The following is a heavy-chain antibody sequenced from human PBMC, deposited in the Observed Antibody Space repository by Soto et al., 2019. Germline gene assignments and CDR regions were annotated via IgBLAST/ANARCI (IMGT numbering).Heavy chain of an antibody. J-gene: IGHJ4*02. CDR3: QRHYSDGYKNAFKL. CDR2: IYPDDSDT. CDR1: GYSFRNYW. D-gene: IGHD6-19*01. Sequence: PGESLKISCKASGYSFRNYWIAWVRQMPGKGLEYVGHIYPDDSDTRYNPSFQGQVTISADTSLSTAFLQWSSLEASDTGICFCQRHYSDGYKNAFKLWGQGTLVTVSS. V-gene: IGHV5-51*01.